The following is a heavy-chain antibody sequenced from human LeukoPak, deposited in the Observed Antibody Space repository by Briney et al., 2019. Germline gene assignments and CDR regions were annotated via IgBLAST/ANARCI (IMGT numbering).Heavy chain of an antibody. CDR2: ISSSSSYI. Sequence: PGGSLRLSCAASGFTFSSYSMNWVRQAPGKGLEWVSSISSSSSYIYYADSVKGRFTISRDNAKNSLYLQMNSLRAEDTAVYYCARGVVILYYFDYWGQGTLVTVSS. J-gene: IGHJ4*02. D-gene: IGHD3-3*01. V-gene: IGHV3-21*01. CDR3: ARGVVILYYFDY. CDR1: GFTFSSYS.